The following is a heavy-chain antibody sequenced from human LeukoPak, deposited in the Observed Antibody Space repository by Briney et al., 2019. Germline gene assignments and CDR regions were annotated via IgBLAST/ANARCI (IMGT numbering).Heavy chain of an antibody. D-gene: IGHD5-12*01. Sequence: SETLSLTCNVPGASITDAYWSWRRQPPGKGLEWIGYIYYRGGTNYNPSLKSRVAISLDTSKNQFALSLSSVTAADTAVYYCAKVKGGYFYALDSWGQGTLVTVHS. CDR1: GASITDAY. J-gene: IGHJ4*02. CDR3: AKVKGGYFYALDS. V-gene: IGHV4-59*03. CDR2: IYYRGGT.